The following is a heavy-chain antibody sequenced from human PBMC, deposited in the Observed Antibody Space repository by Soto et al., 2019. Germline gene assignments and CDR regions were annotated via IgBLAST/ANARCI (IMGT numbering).Heavy chain of an antibody. V-gene: IGHV3-74*01. CDR2: IKRDGSTT. Sequence: PGGSLRLSCAASGFTFSDYWMHWVRQAPGKGLEWVSRIKRDGSTTNYADSVKGRFTISRDNAKNTLYLEMNSLRVEDTADYYCATDYYGMDVWGRGTTVTVSS. CDR1: GFTFSDYW. CDR3: ATDYYGMDV. J-gene: IGHJ6*02.